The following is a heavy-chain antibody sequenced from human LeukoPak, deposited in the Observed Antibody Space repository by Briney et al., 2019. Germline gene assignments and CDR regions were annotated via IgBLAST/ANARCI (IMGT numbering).Heavy chain of an antibody. CDR2: ISGSSGST. Sequence: GGSLRLSCAASGFTFSSYAMSWVRQAPGEGLVWVSTISGSSGSTYYADSVKGRFTISRDNSKNTLYLQMNSLRAEGTAVYYCAKVGLRLGGDYWGQGTLVTVSS. D-gene: IGHD3-16*01. J-gene: IGHJ4*02. V-gene: IGHV3-23*01. CDR3: AKVGLRLGGDY. CDR1: GFTFSSYA.